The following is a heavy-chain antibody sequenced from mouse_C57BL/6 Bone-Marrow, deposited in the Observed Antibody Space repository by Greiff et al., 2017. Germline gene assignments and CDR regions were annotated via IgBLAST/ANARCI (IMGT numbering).Heavy chain of an antibody. CDR3: TPSYYYGSSYVPMDY. J-gene: IGHJ4*01. CDR1: GYTFTDYE. Sequence: VQLVESGAELVRPGASVTLSCKASGYTFTDYEMHWVKQTPVHGLEWIGAIDPETGGTAYNQKFKGKAILTADKSSSTAYMELRSLTSEDSAVYYCTPSYYYGSSYVPMDYWGQGTSVTVSS. D-gene: IGHD1-1*01. CDR2: IDPETGGT. V-gene: IGHV1-15*01.